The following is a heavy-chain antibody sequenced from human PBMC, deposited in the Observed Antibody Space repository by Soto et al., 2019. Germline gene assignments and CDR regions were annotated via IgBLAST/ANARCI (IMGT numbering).Heavy chain of an antibody. CDR3: ARDMRPPTYYYEWFDP. D-gene: IGHD3-22*01. V-gene: IGHV4-39*02. J-gene: IGHJ5*02. Sequence: SDTLSLTCTVSGGSISSSSYYWGWIRQPPGKWLEWIGSIYYSGSTYYNPSLKSRVTISVDTSKNQLSLKLSSVTAADTAVYYCARDMRPPTYYYEWFDPWGQGTLVTVS. CDR2: IYYSGST. CDR1: GGSISSSSYY.